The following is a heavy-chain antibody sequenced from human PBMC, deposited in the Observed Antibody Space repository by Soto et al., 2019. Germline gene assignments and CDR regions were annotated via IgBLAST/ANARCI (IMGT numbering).Heavy chain of an antibody. CDR3: VRALRHTAMVYPCFDP. Sequence: PSETLSLTCTVSGASVSTGAYYWGWVRQRPGRGLEWIGYVYESGYTYYNMSLKSRLTISLDRSNNQFSLGLTSVTAADTAAYYCVRALRHTAMVYPCFDPWGQGTLVTVSS. CDR1: GASVSTGAYY. CDR2: VYESGYT. D-gene: IGHD5-18*01. V-gene: IGHV4-31*03. J-gene: IGHJ5*02.